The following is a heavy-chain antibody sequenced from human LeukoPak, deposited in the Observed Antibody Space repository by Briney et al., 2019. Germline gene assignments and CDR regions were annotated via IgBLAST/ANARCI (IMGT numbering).Heavy chain of an antibody. CDR2: IYSGGST. D-gene: IGHD3-22*01. J-gene: IGHJ4*02. CDR1: GFTVSSNY. CDR3: ARDRGADSSGYHSTFDY. V-gene: IGHV3-66*02. Sequence: GGSLRLSCAASGFTVSSNYMSWVRQAPGKGLEWVSVIYSGGSTYYADSVKGRFTISRDNSKNTLYLQMNSLRAEDTAVYYCARDRGADSSGYHSTFDYWGQGTLVTVSS.